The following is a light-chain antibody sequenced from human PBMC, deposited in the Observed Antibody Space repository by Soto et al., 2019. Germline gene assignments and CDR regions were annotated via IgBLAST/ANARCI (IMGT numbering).Light chain of an antibody. CDR1: SSDVGGYNY. J-gene: IGLJ1*01. Sequence: QPALTQPASVSGSPGQSITTSCTGTSSDVGGYNYVSWYQQHPGKAPKLMIYDVSNRPSGVSNRFSGSKSGNTASLTISGLQAEDEADYYCSSYTSSSTRVFGTGTKVTVL. CDR2: DVS. V-gene: IGLV2-14*01. CDR3: SSYTSSSTRV.